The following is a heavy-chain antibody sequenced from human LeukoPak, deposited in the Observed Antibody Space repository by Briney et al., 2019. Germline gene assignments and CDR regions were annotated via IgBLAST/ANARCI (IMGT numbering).Heavy chain of an antibody. D-gene: IGHD1-26*01. Sequence: SVTVSCTASGGTFSSYSISWVRQAPGQGLEWMGGIIPIFDTADYAQKFQGRVTITADESTSTAYMELSSLRSEDTAVFYCARISLGAIWGYYYGMDVWGQGTTVTVSS. V-gene: IGHV1-69*13. CDR2: IIPIFDTA. CDR3: ARISLGAIWGYYYGMDV. CDR1: GGTFSSYS. J-gene: IGHJ6*02.